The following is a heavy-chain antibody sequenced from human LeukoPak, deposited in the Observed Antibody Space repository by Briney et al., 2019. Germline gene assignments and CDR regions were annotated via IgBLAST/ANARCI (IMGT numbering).Heavy chain of an antibody. V-gene: IGHV1-8*01. D-gene: IGHD4-17*01. CDR3: ARALRKVTSSYYYGMDV. J-gene: IGHJ6*02. CDR2: MNPNSGET. Sequence: ASVKVSCKASGYTFISYDISWVRQATGQGLEWMGWMNPNSGETGLAEKFQGRVTMTKSTSISAAYMELSSLRSEDTAVYYCARALRKVTSSYYYGMDVWGQGTTVTVSS. CDR1: GYTFISYD.